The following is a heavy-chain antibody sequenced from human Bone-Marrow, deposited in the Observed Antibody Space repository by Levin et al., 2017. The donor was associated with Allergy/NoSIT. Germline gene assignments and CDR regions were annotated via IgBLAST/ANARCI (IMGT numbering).Heavy chain of an antibody. CDR3: ARDRDWSMGV. Sequence: GGSLRLSCAASGFTISSYWMNWVRQAPGKGLEWVANIKQDGSVKYYVDSVKGRFTISRDNAKNSLYLQMNSLRAEDTAVYYCARDRDWSMGVWGQGTTVIVSS. CDR1: GFTISSYW. D-gene: IGHD2-21*01. J-gene: IGHJ6*02. V-gene: IGHV3-7*01. CDR2: IKQDGSVK.